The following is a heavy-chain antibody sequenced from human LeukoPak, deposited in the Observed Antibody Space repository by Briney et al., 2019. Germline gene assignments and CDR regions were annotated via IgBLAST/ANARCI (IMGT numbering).Heavy chain of an antibody. Sequence: QTGGSLRLSCAASGFTFSSYWMSWVRQAPGKGLEWVANIKQDGSEKYYVDSVKGRFTISRDNAKNSLYLQMNSLRAEDTALYYCAKGALYYDSSYAFDIWGQGTMVTVSS. D-gene: IGHD3-22*01. J-gene: IGHJ3*02. CDR2: IKQDGSEK. CDR1: GFTFSSYW. CDR3: AKGALYYDSSYAFDI. V-gene: IGHV3-7*03.